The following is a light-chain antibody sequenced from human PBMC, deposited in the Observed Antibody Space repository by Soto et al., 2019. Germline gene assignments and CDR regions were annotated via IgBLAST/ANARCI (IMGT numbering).Light chain of an antibody. Sequence: DIQMTQSPSTLSASVGDRVTITCRASQIISTWLAWYQQKPEKAPNLLIYKASRLESGVPSRFSGSGSGTEFTLTISSLQPDDFATYYCQQYDSWPLTFGGGTKVEIK. CDR1: QIISTW. CDR2: KAS. J-gene: IGKJ4*01. V-gene: IGKV1-5*03. CDR3: QQYDSWPLT.